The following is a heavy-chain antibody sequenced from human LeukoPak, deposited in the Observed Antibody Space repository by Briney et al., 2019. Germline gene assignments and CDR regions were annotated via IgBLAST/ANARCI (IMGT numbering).Heavy chain of an antibody. CDR3: AKEKGSGSYYNYQYGMDV. J-gene: IGHJ6*02. CDR1: ELTFSIYG. D-gene: IGHD3-10*01. Sequence: PGGSLRLSCAASELTFSIYGMHWVRQAPGKGLEWVAVISFDGGNKVYADSVKGRVTISRDNSKNTLSLQMNSLRAEDTAVYYCAKEKGSGSYYNYQYGMDVWGQGTTVTVSS. V-gene: IGHV3-30*18. CDR2: ISFDGGNK.